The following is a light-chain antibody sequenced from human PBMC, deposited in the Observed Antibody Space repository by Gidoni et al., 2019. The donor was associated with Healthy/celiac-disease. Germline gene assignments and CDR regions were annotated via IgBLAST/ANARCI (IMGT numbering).Light chain of an antibody. CDR1: QSISRY. CDR3: QQSYSTRLT. J-gene: IGKJ4*01. V-gene: IGKV1-39*01. Sequence: DIKMTQSPSYLSASVGDRVTITCRASQSISRYLIWYQQKPGKAPKRLIYAASSLQRGVPSRFSGSGSGTDFTLTISSLQPEDFATYYCQQSYSTRLTFGGXTKVEIK. CDR2: AAS.